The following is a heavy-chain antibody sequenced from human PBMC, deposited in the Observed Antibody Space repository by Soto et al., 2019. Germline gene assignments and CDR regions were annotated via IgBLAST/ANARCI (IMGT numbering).Heavy chain of an antibody. Sequence: PSETLSLTCSVSGGSLSTSTYYWGWIRQPPGKGLEWIGTISYGGTTYYNPSLKSRVTMSVDTSKNQFSLELTSLTAADTAVYYCARTLYKALNWFDPWGQGALVTV. V-gene: IGHV4-39*01. CDR3: ARTLYKALNWFDP. J-gene: IGHJ5*02. CDR1: GGSLSTSTYY. D-gene: IGHD1-1*01. CDR2: ISYGGTT.